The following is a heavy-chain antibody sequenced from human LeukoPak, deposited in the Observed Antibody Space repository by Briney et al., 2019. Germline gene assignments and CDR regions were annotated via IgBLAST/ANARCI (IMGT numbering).Heavy chain of an antibody. D-gene: IGHD1-26*01. Sequence: GESLKISCKGSGYTFSNYWIAWVRQMSGTGLEYMGIIFPGDSETTYSQSLQGQVTMSVDKSFSTAYLQWSSLKASDTAMYYCARRRDLYSGSYYPFDYWGQGTLVTVSS. CDR2: IFPGDSET. CDR3: ARRRDLYSGSYYPFDY. CDR1: GYTFSNYW. V-gene: IGHV5-51*01. J-gene: IGHJ4*02.